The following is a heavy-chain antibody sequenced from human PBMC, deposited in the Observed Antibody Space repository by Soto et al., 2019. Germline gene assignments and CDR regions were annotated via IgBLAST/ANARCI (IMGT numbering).Heavy chain of an antibody. CDR1: GFTFCSYA. Sequence: GGSLRLSCAASGFTFCSYAVHWVRQAPGKGLEWVAVISYDGSNKYYADSVKGRFTISRDNSKNTLYLQMNSLRAEDTAVYYCARDLRYCSSTSCYGPDYWGQGTLVTVSS. D-gene: IGHD2-2*01. CDR3: ARDLRYCSSTSCYGPDY. V-gene: IGHV3-30-3*01. CDR2: ISYDGSNK. J-gene: IGHJ4*02.